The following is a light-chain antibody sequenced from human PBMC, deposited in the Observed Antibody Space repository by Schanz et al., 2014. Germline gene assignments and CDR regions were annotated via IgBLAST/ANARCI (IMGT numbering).Light chain of an antibody. V-gene: IGLV2-14*01. J-gene: IGLJ1*01. Sequence: QSALTQPASVSGSPGQSITISCTGTSSDVGGYNYVSWYQQHPGKAPKLMIYDVSNRPSGVSNRFSGSKSGNTASLTISGLQADAEADYYCSSYTSSSTLVGFRTGPKVSVL. CDR1: SSDVGGYNY. CDR2: DVS. CDR3: SSYTSSSTLVG.